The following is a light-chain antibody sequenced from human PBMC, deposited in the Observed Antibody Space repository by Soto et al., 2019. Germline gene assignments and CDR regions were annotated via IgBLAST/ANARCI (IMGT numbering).Light chain of an antibody. Sequence: DIQMTQSPSTLYGSVGDRVTITCRASQTISSWLAWYQQKPGKAPKLLIYKASTLKSGVPSRFSGSGSGTEFTLTISSLQRDDFATYYCQHYNSYSEACGQGTKVELK. J-gene: IGKJ1*01. CDR3: QHYNSYSEA. V-gene: IGKV1-5*03. CDR1: QTISSW. CDR2: KAS.